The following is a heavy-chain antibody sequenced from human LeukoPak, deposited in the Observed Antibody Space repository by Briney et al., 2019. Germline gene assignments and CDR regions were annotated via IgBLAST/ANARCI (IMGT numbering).Heavy chain of an antibody. Sequence: ASVKVSCKASGYTFTSYGITWVRQAPGQGLEWMGWISGYNGNTNYAQKLQGRVTMTTDTSTNTAYMELRSLRSDDTAVYYCARDGRHRYYYDSSGFYGGWFDPWGQGTLVTVSS. CDR3: ARDGRHRYYYDSSGFYGGWFDP. CDR1: GYTFTSYG. J-gene: IGHJ5*02. D-gene: IGHD3-22*01. V-gene: IGHV1-18*01. CDR2: ISGYNGNT.